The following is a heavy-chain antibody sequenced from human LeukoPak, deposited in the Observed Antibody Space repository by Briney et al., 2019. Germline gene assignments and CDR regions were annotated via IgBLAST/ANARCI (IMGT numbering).Heavy chain of an antibody. V-gene: IGHV4-59*12. D-gene: IGHD4-17*01. CDR1: GGSISSYY. CDR2: IYYSGST. J-gene: IGHJ3*02. CDR3: CETRSDDYGDYVGAFDI. Sequence: SETLSLTCTVSGGSISSYYWSWIRQPPGKGLEWIGYIYYSGSTNYDPSLKSRVTISVDTSKNQFSLKLSSVTAADTAVYYCCETRSDDYGDYVGAFDIWGQGTMVTVSS.